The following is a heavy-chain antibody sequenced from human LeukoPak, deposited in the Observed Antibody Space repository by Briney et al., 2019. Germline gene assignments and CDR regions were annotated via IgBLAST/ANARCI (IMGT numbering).Heavy chain of an antibody. D-gene: IGHD3-3*01. J-gene: IGHJ4*02. V-gene: IGHV3-30*02. CDR1: GVAFDSHG. CDR3: AKESFWSPPYYFDY. Sequence: PGGSLRLSCAASGVAFDSHGMHWVRQAPGKGLEWVAVIWYDGSKDYADSVKGRFTISRDNSKNTLYLQMNSLRAEDTAVYYCAKESFWSPPYYFDYWGQGTLVTVSS. CDR2: IWYDGSK.